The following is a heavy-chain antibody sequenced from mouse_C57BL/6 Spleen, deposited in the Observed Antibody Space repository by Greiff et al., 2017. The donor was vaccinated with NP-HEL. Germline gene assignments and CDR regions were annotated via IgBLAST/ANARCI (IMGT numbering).Heavy chain of an antibody. D-gene: IGHD3-1*01. Sequence: EVQLVESGGDLVKPGGSLKLSCAASGFTFSSYGMSWVRQTPDKRLEWVATISSGGSYTYSPDSVKGRFTISRDNAKNTLYLQMSSLKSEDTAMYYCARQGYGTGFAYWGQGTLVTVSA. J-gene: IGHJ3*01. CDR3: ARQGYGTGFAY. CDR1: GFTFSSYG. V-gene: IGHV5-6*01. CDR2: ISSGGSYT.